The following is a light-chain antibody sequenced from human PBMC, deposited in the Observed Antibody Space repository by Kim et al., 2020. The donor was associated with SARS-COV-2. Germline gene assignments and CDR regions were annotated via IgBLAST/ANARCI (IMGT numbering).Light chain of an antibody. V-gene: IGLV1-47*02. CDR1: SSNIGSNY. CDR3: AAWDDSLSGWV. CDR2: SNS. J-gene: IGLJ3*02. Sequence: ELTQPPSASGTPGQRVTISCSGSSSNIGSNYVYWYQQLPGTAPKLLIYSNSQRPSGVPDRFSGSKSGTSASLAISGLRSEDEADYYCAAWDDSLSGWVFGGGTQLSVL.